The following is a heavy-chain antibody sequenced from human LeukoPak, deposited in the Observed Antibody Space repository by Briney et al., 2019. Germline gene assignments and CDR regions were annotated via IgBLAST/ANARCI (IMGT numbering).Heavy chain of an antibody. V-gene: IGHV3-30*18. CDR3: AKDNTHYDFWSGYAH. CDR1: GFTFSSYG. CDR2: ISYDGSNK. Sequence: PAGGALRLSCAASGFTFSSYGMHWVRQAPGKGLEWVAVISYDGSNKYYADSVKGRFTISRDNSKTTLYLQMNSLRAEDTAVYYCAKDNTHYDFWSGYAHWGQGTLVTVSS. J-gene: IGHJ4*02. D-gene: IGHD3-3*01.